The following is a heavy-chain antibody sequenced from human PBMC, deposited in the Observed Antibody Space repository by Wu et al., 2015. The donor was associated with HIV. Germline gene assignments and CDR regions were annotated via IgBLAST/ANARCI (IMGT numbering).Heavy chain of an antibody. CDR1: GYSLSDYY. Sequence: QVQLVQSGAEVKKPGASVKVSCKASGYSLSDYYIHWVRQAPGQGLEWMAWINPNSGDTNYAQNFQGRVTVTRDTSIRTAYMELRRLRSDDTAVYYCARACRGPLVGVTLPPAYMGRRGDKGTXITVSS. CDR3: ARACRGPLVGVTLPPAYMGRR. V-gene: IGHV1-2*02. D-gene: IGHD3-10*01. CDR2: INPNSGDT. J-gene: IGHJ6*03.